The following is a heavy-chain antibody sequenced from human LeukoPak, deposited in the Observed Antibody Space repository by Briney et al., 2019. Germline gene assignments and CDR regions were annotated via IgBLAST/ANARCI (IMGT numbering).Heavy chain of an antibody. CDR2: ISGSGGST. J-gene: IGHJ5*02. CDR3: AKDREPLRFLEWLPATLFDP. D-gene: IGHD3-3*01. Sequence: GGSLRLSCAASGFTFSSYAMSWVRQAPGKGLEWVSAISGSGGSTYYADSVKGRFTISRDNSKNTPYLQMNSLRAEDTAVYYCAKDREPLRFLEWLPATLFDPWGQGTLVTVSS. CDR1: GFTFSSYA. V-gene: IGHV3-23*01.